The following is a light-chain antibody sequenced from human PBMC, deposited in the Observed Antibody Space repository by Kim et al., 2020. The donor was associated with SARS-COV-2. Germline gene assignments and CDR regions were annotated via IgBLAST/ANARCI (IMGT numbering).Light chain of an antibody. Sequence: ASVGDRVTITCRASQSISTNLNWYQQKSGKAPKLLIYAASSLQGAVPSRFSGSGSGTDFTLTISSLQPEDSATYYCQQSNSTPLTFGGGTKVDIK. CDR2: AAS. CDR1: QSISTN. V-gene: IGKV1-39*01. J-gene: IGKJ4*01. CDR3: QQSNSTPLT.